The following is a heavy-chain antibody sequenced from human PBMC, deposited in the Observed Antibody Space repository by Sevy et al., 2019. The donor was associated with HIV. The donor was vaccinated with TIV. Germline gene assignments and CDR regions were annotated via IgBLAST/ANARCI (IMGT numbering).Heavy chain of an antibody. CDR1: GGSISSSSYY. Sequence: SETLSLTCTVSGGSISSSSYYWGWIRQPPGKGLEWIGSIYYSGSTYYNPSLKSRVTISVDTSKNQFSLKLSSVTAADRAVYYCARHQRREFDYWGQGTLVTVSS. J-gene: IGHJ4*02. CDR2: IYYSGST. CDR3: ARHQRREFDY. V-gene: IGHV4-39*01. D-gene: IGHD3-10*01.